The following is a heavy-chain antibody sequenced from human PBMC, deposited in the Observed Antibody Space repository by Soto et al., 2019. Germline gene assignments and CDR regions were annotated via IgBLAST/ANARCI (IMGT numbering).Heavy chain of an antibody. CDR1: GGLFSVFS. V-gene: IGHV1-69*06. J-gene: IGHJ4*01. D-gene: IGHD5-12*01. CDR3: ATIRVRGGPLRFED. Sequence: QVQLVQSGAEVNKPGSSVKVSCKTSGGLFSVFSFNWVRQAPGQGLEWMGGVLPITGSTDYAQKFQGRLTLTADRSTSTIYMELSRLTSDDTANYYCATIRVRGGPLRFEDGGQGTLISVSS. CDR2: VLPITGST.